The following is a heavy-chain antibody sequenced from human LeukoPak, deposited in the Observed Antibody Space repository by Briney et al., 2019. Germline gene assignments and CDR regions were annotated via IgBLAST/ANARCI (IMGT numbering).Heavy chain of an antibody. Sequence: PGGSLRLSCAASGFTFSSYGMSWVRQAPGKGLEWVSAISGSGGSTYYADSVKGRFTISRDNSKNTLYLQMNSLRAEDTAVYYCAKDQSITIFGVVIGPFDYWGQGTLVTVSS. CDR3: AKDQSITIFGVVIGPFDY. V-gene: IGHV3-23*01. J-gene: IGHJ4*02. D-gene: IGHD3-3*01. CDR2: ISGSGGST. CDR1: GFTFSSYG.